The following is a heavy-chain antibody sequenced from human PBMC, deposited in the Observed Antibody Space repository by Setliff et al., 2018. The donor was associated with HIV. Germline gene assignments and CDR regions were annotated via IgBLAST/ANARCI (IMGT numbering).Heavy chain of an antibody. V-gene: IGHV3-7*01. Sequence: GGSLRLSCAASGFHFTNYWMSWVRQAPGKGLEWVANIKEDGSEKYYVDSVTGRFTISRDNAKNSLYLQMNSLRADDTAVYFCARPTNIDTLYYGSQTFYMYYYGLDVWGQGTTVTVSS. CDR1: GFHFTNYW. CDR2: IKEDGSEK. J-gene: IGHJ6*02. CDR3: ARPTNIDTLYYGSQTFYMYYYGLDV. D-gene: IGHD1-26*01.